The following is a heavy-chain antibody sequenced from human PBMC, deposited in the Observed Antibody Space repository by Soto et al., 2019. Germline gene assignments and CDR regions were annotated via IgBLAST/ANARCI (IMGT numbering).Heavy chain of an antibody. CDR1: GGAMSSYY. Sequence: PSETLSLTCTVSGGAMSSYYWTWVRQPPGKALEWIGYIYYSGTTHYNPSLKSRVTISVDTSKNQFSLKLSSVTAADTAVYYCARALTTATTPYDYWGQGTLVTVSS. CDR3: ARALTTATTPYDY. D-gene: IGHD1-7*01. V-gene: IGHV4-59*01. J-gene: IGHJ4*02. CDR2: IYYSGTT.